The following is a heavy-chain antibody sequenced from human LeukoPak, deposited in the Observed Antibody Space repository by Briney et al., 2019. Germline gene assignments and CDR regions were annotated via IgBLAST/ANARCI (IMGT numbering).Heavy chain of an antibody. CDR1: GFTFSTYA. Sequence: GRSLRLSCAASGFTFSTYAMHWVRQAPGKGLEWVAIISYDGTKQYYADSVKGRFTISRDNSKNTLYLQMNSLRPEGAAVYFCVRDSNQQWMVSYYFDYWGQGSLVTVSS. CDR3: VRDSNQQWMVSYYFDY. V-gene: IGHV3-30-3*01. CDR2: ISYDGTKQ. D-gene: IGHD6-19*01. J-gene: IGHJ4*02.